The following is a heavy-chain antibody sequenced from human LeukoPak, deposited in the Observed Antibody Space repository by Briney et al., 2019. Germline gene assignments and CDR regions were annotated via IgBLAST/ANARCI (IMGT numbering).Heavy chain of an antibody. CDR2: IYSGGST. J-gene: IGHJ4*02. Sequence: GGSLRLSCAAAGFTVSSNYMSWVRQAPGKGLEWVSVIYSGGSTYYADSVKGRFTISRDNSKNTLYLQMNRLRAEDTAVYYCARGRGYYSNYRFAYWGQGTLVTVSS. CDR3: ARGRGYYSNYRFAY. CDR1: GFTVSSNY. D-gene: IGHD4-11*01. V-gene: IGHV3-53*01.